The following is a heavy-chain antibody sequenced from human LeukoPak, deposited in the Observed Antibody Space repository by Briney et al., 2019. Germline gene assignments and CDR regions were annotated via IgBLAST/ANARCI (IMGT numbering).Heavy chain of an antibody. J-gene: IGHJ4*02. CDR3: ARARASGRSGFDY. D-gene: IGHD2-15*01. CDR1: GLTVSSYS. V-gene: IGHV3-48*02. CDR2: ISSSSSTI. Sequence: PGGSLRLSCVASGLTVSSYSMNWVRQAPGKGLEWVSYISSSSSTIYYADSVKGRFTISRDNAKNSLDLQMSSLRDEDTAVYYCARARASGRSGFDYWGQGTLVTVSS.